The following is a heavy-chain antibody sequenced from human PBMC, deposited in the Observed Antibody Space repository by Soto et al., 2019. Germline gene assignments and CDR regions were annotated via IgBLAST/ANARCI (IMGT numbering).Heavy chain of an antibody. CDR2: LSNTGRRT. J-gene: IGHJ5*02. CDR3: ATEMGATQGPFDT. V-gene: IGHV3-23*01. CDR1: VFPFGANA. D-gene: IGHD1-26*01. Sequence: VQVLESGGGLVQPGGSLRLSCVVSVFPFGANAMSWVRQAPGKGLEWVSGLSNTGRRTSYADSVKGRFNISRDNSENTVYLQMNSLRVEDTAVYYCATEMGATQGPFDTWGQGTLVTVSS.